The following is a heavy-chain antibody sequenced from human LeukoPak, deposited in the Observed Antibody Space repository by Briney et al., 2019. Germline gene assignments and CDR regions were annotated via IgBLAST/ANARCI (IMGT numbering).Heavy chain of an antibody. J-gene: IGHJ6*04. D-gene: IGHD2-2*01. Sequence: PGGSLKLSCAASGVTFSNAWMSWVRQATGKGLEWVGRIKSKTDGGTTDYAAPVKGRFTISRDDSKNTLYLQMNSLKTEDTAVYYCTTDDIVVVPAAIGYYYYGMDVWGKGTTVTVSS. CDR2: IKSKTDGGTT. CDR1: GVTFSNAW. V-gene: IGHV3-15*01. CDR3: TTDDIVVVPAAIGYYYYGMDV.